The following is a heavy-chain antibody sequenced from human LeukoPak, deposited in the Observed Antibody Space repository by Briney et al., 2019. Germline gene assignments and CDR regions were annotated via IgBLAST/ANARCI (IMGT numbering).Heavy chain of an antibody. D-gene: IGHD2-8*02. CDR2: ISSSGSA. CDR3: AVLNFDY. CDR1: GGPVSSSNYY. J-gene: IGHJ4*02. V-gene: IGHV4-61*05. Sequence: SETLSLTCTVSGGPVSSSNYYWGWIRKPPGKGLEWIAHISSSGSAIYDPSLKSRVSMAVDTSKNQFSLRLSSVTAADTAVYYCAVLNFDYWGQGTLVTVSS.